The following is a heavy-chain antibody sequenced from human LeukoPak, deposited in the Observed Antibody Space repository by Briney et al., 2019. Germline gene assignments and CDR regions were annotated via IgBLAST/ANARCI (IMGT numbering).Heavy chain of an antibody. Sequence: GRCLRLSCAASGFTFSIYGMHWVRQAPGKGLEWGTLISYDGTNKYYGDSVKGRFTISRDKSKSTLFLQMNSLRAEDTAVYYWGKASIAAAGGYFQHWGQGTLVTVSS. D-gene: IGHD6-13*01. J-gene: IGHJ1*01. CDR1: GFTFSIYG. CDR2: ISYDGTNK. V-gene: IGHV3-30*18. CDR3: GKASIAAAGGYFQH.